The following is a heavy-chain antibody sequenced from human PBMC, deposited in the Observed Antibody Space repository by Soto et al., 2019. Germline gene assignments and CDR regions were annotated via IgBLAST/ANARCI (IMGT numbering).Heavy chain of an antibody. Sequence: QVQLVQSGAELKKPGASVKVSCKASGHTFTTYAISWMRQAPGQGLEWMGWITPYNGDTNYAQKFQGRVTMTTDTSTSTVYMELRSLISDDTAVYYCARGEGAFDIWGKGTMVTVSS. D-gene: IGHD1-26*01. CDR2: ITPYNGDT. CDR1: GHTFTTYA. CDR3: ARGEGAFDI. V-gene: IGHV1-18*01. J-gene: IGHJ3*02.